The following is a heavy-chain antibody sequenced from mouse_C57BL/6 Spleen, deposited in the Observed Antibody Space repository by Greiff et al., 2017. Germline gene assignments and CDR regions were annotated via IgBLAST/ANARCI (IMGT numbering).Heavy chain of an antibody. CDR1: GYTFTDYE. J-gene: IGHJ3*01. D-gene: IGHD2-1*01. Sequence: VKLQESGAELVRPGASVTLSCKASGYTFTDYEMHWVKQTPVHGLEWIGAIDPETGGTAYNQKFKGKAILTADKSSSTAYMELRSLTSEDSAVYYCTRGYYGNFRVFAYWGQGTLVTVSA. CDR2: IDPETGGT. V-gene: IGHV1-15*01. CDR3: TRGYYGNFRVFAY.